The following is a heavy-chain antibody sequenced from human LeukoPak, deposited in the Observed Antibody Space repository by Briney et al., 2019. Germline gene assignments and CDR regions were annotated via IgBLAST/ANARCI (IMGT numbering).Heavy chain of an antibody. Sequence: PSETLSLTCTVSGASISSSYWSWIRQPAGKGLEWIGRIYTSGSTNYNPSIKGRVTMSMDTSKKQISLRLSSVTAADTAVYYCARDYYDFWNYYYMDVWGKGTTVTVSS. D-gene: IGHD3-3*01. J-gene: IGHJ6*03. CDR3: ARDYYDFWNYYYMDV. CDR1: GASISSSY. CDR2: IYTSGST. V-gene: IGHV4-4*07.